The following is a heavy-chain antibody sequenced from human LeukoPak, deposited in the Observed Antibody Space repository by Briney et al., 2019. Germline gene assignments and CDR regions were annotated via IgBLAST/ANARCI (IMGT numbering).Heavy chain of an antibody. D-gene: IGHD2-2*01. Sequence: GSLRLSCAASGFTFSNYNMNWVRQAPGKGLEWVSFISNRGTYIYYADSVKGRFTISRDNSENTLHLQTNTLRADDTAVYYCARGQSCSSTSCYVIGAFDIWGQGTMVTVSS. CDR2: ISNRGTYI. V-gene: IGHV3-21*04. J-gene: IGHJ3*02. CDR1: GFTFSNYN. CDR3: ARGQSCSSTSCYVIGAFDI.